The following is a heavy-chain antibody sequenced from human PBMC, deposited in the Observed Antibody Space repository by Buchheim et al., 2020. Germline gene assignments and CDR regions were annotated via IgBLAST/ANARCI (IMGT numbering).Heavy chain of an antibody. CDR2: INHSGST. D-gene: IGHD3-10*01. Sequence: QVQLQQWGAGLLKPSETLSLTCAVYGGSFSGYYWSWIRQPPGKGLEWIGEINHSGSTNYNPSLKSRVTISVDTSKNQFSLKLSSVTAADTAVYYCARGRGTMVRGVPYYYYMDVWGKGTT. CDR3: ARGRGTMVRGVPYYYYMDV. J-gene: IGHJ6*03. CDR1: GGSFSGYY. V-gene: IGHV4-34*01.